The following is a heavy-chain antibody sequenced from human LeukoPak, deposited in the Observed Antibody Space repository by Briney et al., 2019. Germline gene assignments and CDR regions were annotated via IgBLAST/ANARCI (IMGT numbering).Heavy chain of an antibody. Sequence: GGSLRLSCAASGFTFSSYGMHWVRQAPGKGPEWVAVIWYDGSNKYYADSVKGRFTISRDNSKNTLYLQMNSLRAEDTAVYYCARAGYGDYLDNIAFDIWGQGTMVTVSS. CDR3: ARAGYGDYLDNIAFDI. V-gene: IGHV3-33*01. D-gene: IGHD4-17*01. J-gene: IGHJ3*02. CDR2: IWYDGSNK. CDR1: GFTFSSYG.